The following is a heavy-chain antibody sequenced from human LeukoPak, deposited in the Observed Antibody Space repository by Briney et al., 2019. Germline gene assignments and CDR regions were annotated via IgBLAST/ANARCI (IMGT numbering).Heavy chain of an antibody. D-gene: IGHD5-24*01. V-gene: IGHV3-7*01. CDR1: GFTFSDYY. CDR3: ARDRRRRDGYNYGYYFDY. CDR2: IKQDGSEK. Sequence: GGSLRLSCAASGFTFSDYYMTWIRQAPGKGLEWVANIKQDGSEKYYVDSVKGRFTISRDNAKNSLYLQMNSLRAEDTAVYYCARDRRRRDGYNYGYYFDYWGQGTLVTVSS. J-gene: IGHJ4*02.